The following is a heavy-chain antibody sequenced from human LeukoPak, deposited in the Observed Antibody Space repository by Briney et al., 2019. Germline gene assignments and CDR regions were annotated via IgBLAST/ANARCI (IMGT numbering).Heavy chain of an antibody. V-gene: IGHV3-53*04. D-gene: IGHD1-26*01. CDR2: IYSGGST. J-gene: IGHJ6*01. CDR3: ASLSSGSSHYYYYGMDV. Sequence: PGGSLRLSCAASGFTVSSNYMSWVRPAPGKGLEWVSVIYSGGSTYYADSVKGRFTISRHNSKNTLYLQMNSLRAEDTAVYYCASLSSGSSHYYYYGMDVWGQGTTVTVSS. CDR1: GFTVSSNY.